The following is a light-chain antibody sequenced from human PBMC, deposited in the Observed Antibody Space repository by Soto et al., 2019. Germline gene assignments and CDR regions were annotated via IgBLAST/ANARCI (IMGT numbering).Light chain of an antibody. CDR2: AAS. J-gene: IGKJ1*01. Sequence: EIVLTQSPGTLSLSPGERATLSCRSSQSVNSNYLAWYQQKPGQAPSLLIYAASSRAAGFPDRFSGSGSETDFTLTISRLDPEDFAVYYCQQYGGSPWTFGQGTKVEIK. CDR3: QQYGGSPWT. CDR1: QSVNSNY. V-gene: IGKV3-20*01.